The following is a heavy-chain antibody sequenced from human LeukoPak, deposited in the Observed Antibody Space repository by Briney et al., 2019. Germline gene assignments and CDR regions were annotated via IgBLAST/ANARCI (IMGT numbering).Heavy chain of an antibody. CDR1: GFTFSIHA. CDR2: ISESGSNT. V-gene: IGHV3-23*01. Sequence: QPGGSLRLSCAASGFTFSIHAMSWVRQAPGKGLEWVSGISESGSNTYYADSVKGRFTISRDDPHNTLYLQMNSLRAEDTAVYFCARGGVDYYGSGTYYLMYYFDYWGQGALVTVSS. J-gene: IGHJ4*02. CDR3: ARGGVDYYGSGTYYLMYYFDY. D-gene: IGHD3-10*01.